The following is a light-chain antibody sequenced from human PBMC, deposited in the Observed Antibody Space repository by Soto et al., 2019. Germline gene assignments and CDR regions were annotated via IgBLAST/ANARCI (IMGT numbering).Light chain of an antibody. CDR1: SSDVGGYNY. CDR2: EVS. Sequence: QSALTQPPSASGSPGQSVTISCTGTSSDVGGYNYVSWYQQHPGKAPKLMMYEVSKRPSGIPDRFSGSKSGNTASLTVSGLQAEDEADYYCSSYAGINTVVFGGGTKLTVL. V-gene: IGLV2-8*01. CDR3: SSYAGINTVV. J-gene: IGLJ2*01.